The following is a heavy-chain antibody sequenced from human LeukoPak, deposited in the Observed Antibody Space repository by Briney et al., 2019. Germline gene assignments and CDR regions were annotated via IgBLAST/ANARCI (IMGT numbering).Heavy chain of an antibody. CDR2: ISTYNGNT. CDR3: ARGYGSYSSSANRYYYYYMDV. D-gene: IGHD6-13*01. Sequence: ASVKVSCKASGYTFTSYDFSWVRQAPGQGLEWMGWISTYNGNTNYAQKFQGRVTMTRDTSISTAYMELSRLRSDDTAVYYCARGYGSYSSSANRYYYYYMDVWGKGTTVTVSS. V-gene: IGHV1-18*01. J-gene: IGHJ6*03. CDR1: GYTFTSYD.